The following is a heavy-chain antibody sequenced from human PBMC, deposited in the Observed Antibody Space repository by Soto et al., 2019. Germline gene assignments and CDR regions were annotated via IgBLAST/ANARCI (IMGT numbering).Heavy chain of an antibody. CDR2: INPSGGST. V-gene: IGHV1-46*01. CDR3: ARAQGPQGLDYGDSDWFDP. D-gene: IGHD4-17*01. J-gene: IGHJ5*02. Sequence: VASVKVSCKASGYTFTSYYMHWVRQAPGQGLEWVGIINPSGGSTSYAQKFQGRVTMTRDTSTSTVYKELSSLRSEDTAVYYCARAQGPQGLDYGDSDWFDPWGQGTLVTVSS. CDR1: GYTFTSYY.